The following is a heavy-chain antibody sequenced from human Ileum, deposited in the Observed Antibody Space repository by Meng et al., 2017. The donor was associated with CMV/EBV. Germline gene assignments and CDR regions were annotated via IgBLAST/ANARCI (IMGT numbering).Heavy chain of an antibody. J-gene: IGHJ5*01. Sequence: SCKASGYTFTDSGITWVRQAPGQGLEWIGWTSVHNGSRKYAQRFQDRVMMTTDTSTTTAYMEMRSLRSDDTAVYYCARAGNYNYALDSWGQGTLVTVSS. CDR2: TSVHNGSR. V-gene: IGHV1-18*01. CDR3: ARAGNYNYALDS. D-gene: IGHD5-24*01. CDR1: GYTFTDSG.